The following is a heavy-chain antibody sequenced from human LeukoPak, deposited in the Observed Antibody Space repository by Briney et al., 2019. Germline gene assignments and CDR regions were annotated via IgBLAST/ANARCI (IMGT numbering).Heavy chain of an antibody. D-gene: IGHD2-2*01. CDR3: ARTFSGYCSSTSCYPHLGWFDP. J-gene: IGHJ5*02. CDR1: GGSISSSNW. V-gene: IGHV4-4*02. CDR2: IYHSGST. Sequence: SETLSLTCAVSGGSISSSNWWSWVRPPPGKGLEWIGEIYHSGSTNYNPSLKSRVTISVDKSKNHFSLKLSSVTAADTAVYYCARTFSGYCSSTSCYPHLGWFDPWGQGTLVTVSS.